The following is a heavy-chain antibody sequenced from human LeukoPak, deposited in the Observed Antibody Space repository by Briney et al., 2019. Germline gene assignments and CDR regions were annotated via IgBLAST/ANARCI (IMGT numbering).Heavy chain of an antibody. CDR3: ARASAGFDP. J-gene: IGHJ5*02. V-gene: IGHV4-39*02. D-gene: IGHD3-10*01. Sequence: SETLSLTCTVSCGSTSSSCYYWGWIRQPPGRGLWRIGIMYYSSATYYNPSFKSQVTISVDTSKNNSSLQLSSLTASDTAVYYCARASAGFDPWGQGTLVTVCS. CDR1: CGSTSSSCYY. CDR2: MYYSSAT.